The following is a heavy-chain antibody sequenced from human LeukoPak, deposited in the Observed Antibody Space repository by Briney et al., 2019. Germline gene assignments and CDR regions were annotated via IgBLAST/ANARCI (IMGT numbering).Heavy chain of an antibody. CDR3: ARHGGYSYGCFDP. CDR1: ENSFTSYW. J-gene: IGHJ5*02. Sequence: GESLKISCNGAENSFTSYWNGGGREIPGKGQEWGGIIYPGDSHTRYSPSFQGQVTISADKSISTAHLQWSSLKASDTAMYYCARHGGYSYGCFDPWGQGTLVTVSS. D-gene: IGHD5-18*01. CDR2: IYPGDSHT. V-gene: IGHV5-51*01.